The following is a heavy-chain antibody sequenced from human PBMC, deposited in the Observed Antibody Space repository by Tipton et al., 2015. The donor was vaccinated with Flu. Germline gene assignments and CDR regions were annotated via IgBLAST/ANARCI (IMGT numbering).Heavy chain of an antibody. D-gene: IGHD2-8*02. CDR2: ISSTTSYI. CDR3: ARDRGYCSVGVCYMDV. CDR1: GFTFSSST. V-gene: IGHV3-21*06. J-gene: IGHJ6*02. Sequence: GSLRLSCAASGFTFSSSTMNWVRQAPGKGLEWVSAISSTTSYIFYADSVKGRFTISRDNAKNSLYLQMNSLGAEDTAVYYCARDRGYCSVGVCYMDVWGQGTTVTVSS.